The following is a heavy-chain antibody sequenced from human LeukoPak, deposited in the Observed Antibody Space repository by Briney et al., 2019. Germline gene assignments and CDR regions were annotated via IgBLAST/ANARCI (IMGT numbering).Heavy chain of an antibody. CDR2: LYYSGSN. D-gene: IGHD4-17*01. Sequence: PSETLSLTSTVSGGSISSYYWSWLWPPPGKGLEGSGYLYYSGSNNYNPSLKSRVTISVDTSKNLFYLKLSSVTAADTAVYYCARLHDGDYAEGMDVWGQGTTVTVSS. CDR1: GGSISSYY. CDR3: ARLHDGDYAEGMDV. J-gene: IGHJ6*02. V-gene: IGHV4-59*08.